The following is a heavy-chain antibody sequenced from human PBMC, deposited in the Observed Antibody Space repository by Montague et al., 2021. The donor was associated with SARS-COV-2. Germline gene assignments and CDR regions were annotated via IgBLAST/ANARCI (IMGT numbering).Heavy chain of an antibody. V-gene: IGHV3-23*01. CDR3: AKGSSGYPHYFDY. CDR1: GFTFSNYG. Sequence: SLRLSCAASGFTFSNYGISWVHQAPGKGLEWVSAISSDSVGSTNYADSVRGRFTISRDNSKNTLYVQMNSLRAEDTAVYYCAKGSSGYPHYFDYWGQGTLVTVSS. CDR2: ISSDSVGST. D-gene: IGHD3-22*01. J-gene: IGHJ4*02.